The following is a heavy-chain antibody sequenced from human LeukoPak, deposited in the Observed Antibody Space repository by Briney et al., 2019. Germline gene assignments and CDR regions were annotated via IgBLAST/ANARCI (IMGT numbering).Heavy chain of an antibody. V-gene: IGHV3-7*03. D-gene: IGHD3-22*01. J-gene: IGHJ3*02. CDR3: VSLSSTYYYDSSGYHNAFDI. Sequence: SGGSLRLSCAASGFTFSSYWMSWVRQAPGKGLEWVANIKQDGSEKYYVDSVKGRFTISRDNAKNSLYLQMNSLRAEDTAVYYCVSLSSTYYYDSSGYHNAFDIWGQGTMVTVSS. CDR2: IKQDGSEK. CDR1: GFTFSSYW.